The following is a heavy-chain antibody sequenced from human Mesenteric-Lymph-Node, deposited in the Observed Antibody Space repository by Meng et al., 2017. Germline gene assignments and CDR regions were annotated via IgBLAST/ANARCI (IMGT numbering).Heavy chain of an antibody. CDR3: ARRIAAAGRPNWFDP. D-gene: IGHD6-13*01. CDR1: GGLIRNDQW. CDR2: IYHSGTT. V-gene: IGHV4-4*02. J-gene: IGHJ5*02. Sequence: EAGPGLAKPLETLSLTGDGCGGLIRNDQWWSWVRQGPGKGLEWIGEIYHSGTTNYNPALESRITMSLDKSKNQFSLKLSSVTAADTAVYYCARRIAAAGRPNWFDPWGQGTLVTVSS.